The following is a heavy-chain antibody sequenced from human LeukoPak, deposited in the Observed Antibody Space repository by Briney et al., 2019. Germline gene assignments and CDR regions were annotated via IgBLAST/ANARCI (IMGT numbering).Heavy chain of an antibody. CDR2: ISPYDGDT. D-gene: IGHD2-21*02. J-gene: IGHJ5*02. CDR3: ARDYCTRGGDCYKEDLFDP. CDR1: GYTFGIYG. V-gene: IGHV1-18*01. Sequence: ASVKDSCKASGYTFGIYGISWVRQAPGQGLEWMAWISPYDGDTNYAQKFEGRVTMTTETSTNTAYMELRSLRSDDTAIYYCARDYCTRGGDCYKEDLFDPWGQGTLVTVSA.